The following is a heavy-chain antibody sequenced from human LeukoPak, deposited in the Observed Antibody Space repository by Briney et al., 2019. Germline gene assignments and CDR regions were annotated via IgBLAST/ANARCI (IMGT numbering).Heavy chain of an antibody. CDR1: GYSFSGTGWY. CDR3: ARDGPAQMVDFDN. Sequence: ASVKVSCKASGYSFSGTGWYLYWLRQAPGQGLECMGWVYPNNGDTFYAQKFEGRVAMTRDTSISTAYMELRGLRPDDTAVYYCARDGPAQMVDFDNWGQGTLVTVSS. CDR2: VYPNNGDT. D-gene: IGHD3-10*01. V-gene: IGHV1-2*02. J-gene: IGHJ4*02.